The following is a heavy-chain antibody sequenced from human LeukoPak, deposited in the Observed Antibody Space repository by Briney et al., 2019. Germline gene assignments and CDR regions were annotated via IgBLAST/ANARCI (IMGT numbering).Heavy chain of an antibody. CDR3: ARDRRAYTAMVTSFDY. V-gene: IGHV1-18*01. CDR1: GYTFTSYG. Sequence: ASVKVSCKASGYTFTSYGISWVRQAPGQGLEWMGWISAYNGNTNYAQKLQGRVTMTTDTSTSTAYMELRSLRSDDTAVYYCARDRRAYTAMVTSFDYWGQGTLVTVSS. J-gene: IGHJ4*02. D-gene: IGHD5-18*01. CDR2: ISAYNGNT.